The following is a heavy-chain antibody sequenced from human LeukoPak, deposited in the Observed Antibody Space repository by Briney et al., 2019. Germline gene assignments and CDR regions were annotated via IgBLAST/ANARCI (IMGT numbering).Heavy chain of an antibody. D-gene: IGHD6-6*01. CDR3: ARGGYSSFGWFDP. Sequence: GGSLRLSCAASGFTFSSYAMHWVRQAPGKGLEWVAVISYDGSNKYYADSVKGRFTISRDNSKNTLYPQMNSLRAEDTAVYYCARGGYSSFGWFDPWGQGTLVTVSS. J-gene: IGHJ5*02. CDR2: ISYDGSNK. V-gene: IGHV3-30*04. CDR1: GFTFSSYA.